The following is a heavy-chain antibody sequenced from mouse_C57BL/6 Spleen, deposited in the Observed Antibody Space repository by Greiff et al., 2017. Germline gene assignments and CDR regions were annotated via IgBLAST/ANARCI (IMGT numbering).Heavy chain of an antibody. D-gene: IGHD1-1*01. J-gene: IGHJ2*01. V-gene: IGHV1-81*01. CDR3: ASLMTTVVPYFDY. CDR2: IYPRSGNT. Sequence: QVHVKQSGAELARPGASVKLSCTASGYTFTSYGISWVKQRTGQGLEWIGEIYPRSGNTYYNEKFKGKATLTADKSSSTAYMELRSLTSEDSAVYFCASLMTTVVPYFDYWGQGTTLTVSS. CDR1: GYTFTSYG.